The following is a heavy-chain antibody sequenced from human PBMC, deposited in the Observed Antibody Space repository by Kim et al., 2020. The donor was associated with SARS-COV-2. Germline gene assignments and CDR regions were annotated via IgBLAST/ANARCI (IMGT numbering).Heavy chain of an antibody. CDR2: IYYSGST. CDR3: ARDALDDSGQYDY. CDR1: GGSISSYY. J-gene: IGHJ4*02. D-gene: IGHD2-15*01. Sequence: SETLSLTCTVSGGSISSYYWSWIRQPPGKGLEWIGYIYYSGSTNYNPSLKSRVTISVDTSKNQFSLKLSSVTAADTAVYYCARDALDDSGQYDYWGQGTLVTVSS. V-gene: IGHV4-59*13.